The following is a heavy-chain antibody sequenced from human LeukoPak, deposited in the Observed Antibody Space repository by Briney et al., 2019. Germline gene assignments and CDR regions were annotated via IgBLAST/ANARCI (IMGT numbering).Heavy chain of an antibody. CDR1: GLTFSNAW. Sequence: GGSLRLSCAASGLTFSNAWMSWVRQAPGQGLEWVARIKTKTDGETTDYAAPVKGRFTISRDDSKNTLYLQMNSLKTEDTAVYYCTTDYYDYVWGSYRPDYWGQGTLVTVSS. J-gene: IGHJ4*02. CDR3: TTDYYDYVWGSYRPDY. V-gene: IGHV3-15*01. CDR2: IKTKTDGETT. D-gene: IGHD3-16*02.